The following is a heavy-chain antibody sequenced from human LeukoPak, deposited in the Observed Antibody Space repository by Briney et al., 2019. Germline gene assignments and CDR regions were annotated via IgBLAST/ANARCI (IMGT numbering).Heavy chain of an antibody. CDR2: IKEDGSEK. CDR1: GFTFSNYW. V-gene: IGHV3-7*03. Sequence: GGSLSLSCAASGFTFSNYWMSWVRQAPGKGLEWVANIKEDGSEKYYVDSVKGRFTISRDNAKNSLYLQMNSLRAEDTAVYYCARGQTTVTNWGQGTLVTVSS. D-gene: IGHD4-17*01. J-gene: IGHJ4*02. CDR3: ARGQTTVTN.